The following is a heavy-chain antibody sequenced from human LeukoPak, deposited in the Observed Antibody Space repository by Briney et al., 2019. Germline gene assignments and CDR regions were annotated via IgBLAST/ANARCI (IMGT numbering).Heavy chain of an antibody. D-gene: IGHD2-2*01. J-gene: IGHJ5*02. CDR1: GLSFSSFA. Sequence: PGGSLRLSCAASGLSFSSFAMSWVRQGPARGLEWVSSIRGNGETFYADSVKGRFTLSSDSSRNTVYFQLNNLRVEDTAIYYCAKAPTYQLPDPWGQGTLITVSS. CDR2: IRGNGET. V-gene: IGHV3-23*01. CDR3: AKAPTYQLPDP.